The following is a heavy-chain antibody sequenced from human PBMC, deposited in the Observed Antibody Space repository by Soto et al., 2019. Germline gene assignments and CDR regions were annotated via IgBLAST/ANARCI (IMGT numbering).Heavy chain of an antibody. CDR1: GFTFNSYG. J-gene: IGHJ6*02. D-gene: IGHD3-22*01. CDR2: ISYDGSNK. V-gene: IGHV3-30*18. CDR3: AKIYYDSSGYSEDYYYGMDV. Sequence: SPRIACASCGFTFNSYGMHGARQTKGKGLEWVAAISYDGSNKYYADSEKGRFTISRDNSKNTLYLQMNSLRAEDTAVYYCAKIYYDSSGYSEDYYYGMDVWGQGTTVTVSS.